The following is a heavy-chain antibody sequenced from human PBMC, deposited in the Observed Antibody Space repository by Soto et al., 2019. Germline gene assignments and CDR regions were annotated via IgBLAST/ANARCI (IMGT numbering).Heavy chain of an antibody. CDR2: INAGNGNA. V-gene: IGHV1-3*01. J-gene: IGHJ5*02. CDR3: AILRYFGEGMGFDP. CDR1: GYTFTNYA. Sequence: QVRLVQSGAEVKKPGASVKVSCKASGYTFTNYAMHWVRQAPGPRLEWMGWINAGNGNAKYSQKFQGRVTITRDTSASTDYMELSSLRSEDTAVYSCAILRYFGEGMGFDPWGQGTLVTVSS. D-gene: IGHD3-9*01.